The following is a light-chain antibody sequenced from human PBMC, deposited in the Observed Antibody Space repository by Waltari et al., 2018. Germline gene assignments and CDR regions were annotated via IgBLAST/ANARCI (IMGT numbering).Light chain of an antibody. Sequence: QSVLTQPPSASGTPGQRVTISCSGSSSNIGSNSVYWYQHLPGTAPKLPIYRNDHRPSGVPARFSGAKSGTSASLAISRLRSEDEADYYCTAWDDSLSGVVFGGGTKLTVL. CDR1: SSNIGSNS. CDR2: RND. J-gene: IGLJ2*01. CDR3: TAWDDSLSGVV. V-gene: IGLV1-47*01.